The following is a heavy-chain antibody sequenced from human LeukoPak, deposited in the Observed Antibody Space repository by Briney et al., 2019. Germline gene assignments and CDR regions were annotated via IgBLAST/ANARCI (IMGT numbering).Heavy chain of an antibody. J-gene: IGHJ4*02. CDR1: GVSISSSSYH. D-gene: IGHD5-18*01. CDR3: TRQVLHTAMDY. Sequence: PSETPSLTCTVSGVSISSSSYHWDWIRQPPGKGLEWIGSIYDSGSTYYSPSLKSRVTISVDTSKNQFSLKLNSVTAADTAVYYCTRQVLHTAMDYWGQGTLVTVSS. CDR2: IYDSGST. V-gene: IGHV4-39*01.